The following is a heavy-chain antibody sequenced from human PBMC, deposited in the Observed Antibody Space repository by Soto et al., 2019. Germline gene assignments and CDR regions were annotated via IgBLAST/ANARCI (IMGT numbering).Heavy chain of an antibody. Sequence: QITLKESGPSLVRPTQTLALTCTFSGFSLSTSGVGLGWIRQPPGEALEWLALIYWDDDKRYSPSLKSRLTITKDTSKNQVVLTMTNMDPVDTATYYCAHSRCGGDCLQSYSSHYYYGMDVWGQGTTVTVS. CDR2: IYWDDDK. V-gene: IGHV2-5*02. J-gene: IGHJ6*02. CDR1: GFSLSTSGVG. CDR3: AHSRCGGDCLQSYSSHYYYGMDV. D-gene: IGHD2-21*02.